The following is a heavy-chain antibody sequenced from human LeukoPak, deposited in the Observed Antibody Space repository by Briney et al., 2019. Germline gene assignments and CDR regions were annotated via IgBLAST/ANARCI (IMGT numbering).Heavy chain of an antibody. CDR3: ARTRANYGDHNEY. J-gene: IGHJ4*02. CDR1: GYNFDSYG. CDR2: ISVYNGDT. V-gene: IGHV1-18*01. Sequence: ASVKVSCKASGYNFDSYGITWVRQAPGQGLEWMGWISVYNGDTNCAQKLQGRVTMTTDTSTSTAYMEVRSLRSDDTAVYYCARTRANYGDHNEYWGQGSLVTVSS. D-gene: IGHD4-17*01.